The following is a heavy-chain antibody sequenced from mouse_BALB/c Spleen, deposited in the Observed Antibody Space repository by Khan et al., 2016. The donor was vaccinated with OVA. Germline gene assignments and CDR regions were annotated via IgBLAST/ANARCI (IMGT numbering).Heavy chain of an antibody. CDR3: ARREKYGYDPSWFAY. CDR1: GYTFTSYW. J-gene: IGHJ3*01. Sequence: VQLQQSGAELVRPGASVKLSCKASGYTFTSYWMNWVKQRPGQGLEWIGMIDPSDSETHYNQMFKDKATLTVDKSSSTAYMQLSSLTSVDSAVYYCARREKYGYDPSWFAYWGQGTLVTVSA. CDR2: IDPSDSET. V-gene: IGHV1-61*01. D-gene: IGHD2-2*01.